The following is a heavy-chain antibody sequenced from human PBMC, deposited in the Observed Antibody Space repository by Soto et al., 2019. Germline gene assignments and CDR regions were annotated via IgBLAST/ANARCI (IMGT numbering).Heavy chain of an antibody. V-gene: IGHV4-59*11. CDR3: VAGPDHAKSAY. CDR1: GGSISDHY. J-gene: IGHJ4*01. CDR2: GLRHEFV. Sequence: QMHLQESGPGLVKPSETLCLTCTVSGGSISDHYLSWTRQPPGKGLEWIGYGLRHEFVGTNPSLTSRVTISVDTSKKQFSLRLNSVTAADTAVYYCVAGPDHAKSAYWGQGTLVTVSS.